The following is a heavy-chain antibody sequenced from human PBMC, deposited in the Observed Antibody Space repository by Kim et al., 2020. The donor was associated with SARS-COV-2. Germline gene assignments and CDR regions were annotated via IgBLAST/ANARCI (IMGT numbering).Heavy chain of an antibody. D-gene: IGHD3-22*01. V-gene: IGHV3-33*01. Sequence: GGSLRLSCAASGFTFSSYGMHWVRQAPGKGLEWVAVIWYDGSNKYYADSVKGRFTISRDNSKNTLYLQMNSLRAEDTAVYYCARDQLRITMIVVPATDDAFDIWGQGTMVTVSS. CDR3: ARDQLRITMIVVPATDDAFDI. CDR1: GFTFSSYG. CDR2: IWYDGSNK. J-gene: IGHJ3*02.